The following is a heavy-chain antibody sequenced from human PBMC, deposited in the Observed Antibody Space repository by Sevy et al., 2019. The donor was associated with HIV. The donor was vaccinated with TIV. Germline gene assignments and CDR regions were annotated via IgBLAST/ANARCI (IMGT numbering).Heavy chain of an antibody. CDR3: AREAVAYSSSSGSGYYGMDV. Sequence: ASVKVSCKASGYTFTGYYMHWVRQAPGQGLEWMGWINPNSGGTNYAQKFQGRVTMTRETSISTAYMELSRLRSDDTAVYYCAREAVAYSSSSGSGYYGMDVWRQGTTVTVSS. J-gene: IGHJ6*02. D-gene: IGHD6-6*01. V-gene: IGHV1-2*02. CDR1: GYTFTGYY. CDR2: INPNSGGT.